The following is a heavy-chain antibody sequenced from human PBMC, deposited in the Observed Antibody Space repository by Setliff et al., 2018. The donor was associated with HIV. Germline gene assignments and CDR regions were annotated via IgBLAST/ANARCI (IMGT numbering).Heavy chain of an antibody. CDR2: ISAYNGNT. Sequence: ASVKVSCKASGYTFTSYGISWVRQAPGQGLEWMGWISAYNGNTNYAQKLQGRVTMTTDTSTSTAYMELRSLRSDDTAVCYCARGPPIVVVPAALLTFDYWGQGTLVTVSS. CDR3: ARGPPIVVVPAALLTFDY. J-gene: IGHJ4*02. CDR1: GYTFTSYG. D-gene: IGHD2-2*01. V-gene: IGHV1-18*01.